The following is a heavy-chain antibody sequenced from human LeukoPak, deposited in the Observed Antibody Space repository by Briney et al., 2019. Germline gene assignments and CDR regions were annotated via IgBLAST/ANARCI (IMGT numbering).Heavy chain of an antibody. CDR2: IYSEGTT. CDR1: GFPVRSRY. J-gene: IGHJ4*02. V-gene: IGHV3-53*01. Sequence: GGSLGLSCEVSGFPVRSRYMTWVRQPPGKGLECVAVIYSEGTTYHIDSVKGRFTISRDISKSTMYLEMNNLRVEDTAIYYCASLEGGPSDGRWGQGTLVTVSS. CDR3: ASLEGGPSDGR. D-gene: IGHD3-3*01.